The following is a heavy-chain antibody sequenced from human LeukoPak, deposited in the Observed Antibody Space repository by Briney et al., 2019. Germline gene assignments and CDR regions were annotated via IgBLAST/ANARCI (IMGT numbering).Heavy chain of an antibody. J-gene: IGHJ3*02. CDR2: IYYSGST. Sequence: ASETLSLTCTVSGVSISSGGYYWSWIRQHPGKGLEWIGYIYYSGSTYYDPSLESRVTISVDTSKNQFSLKLSSVTAADTAVYYCARESREYYYGSGSYFSLAFDIWGQGTMVTVSS. D-gene: IGHD3-10*01. V-gene: IGHV4-31*03. CDR1: GVSISSGGYY. CDR3: ARESREYYYGSGSYFSLAFDI.